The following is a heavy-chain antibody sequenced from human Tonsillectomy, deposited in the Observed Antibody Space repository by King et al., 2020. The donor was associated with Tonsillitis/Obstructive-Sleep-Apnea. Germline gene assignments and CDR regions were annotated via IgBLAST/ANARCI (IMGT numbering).Heavy chain of an antibody. J-gene: IGHJ3*02. D-gene: IGHD1-1*01. Sequence: VQLVESGGGVVQPGRSLRLSCAASGFTFSSYAMHWVRQAPGKGLEWVAVISYDGSNKYYAHSVKGRFTISSDNSKNTLYLQMNSLRAEDTAVYYCARERTGTTDLDAFDIWGQGTMVTVSS. CDR1: GFTFSSYA. CDR2: ISYDGSNK. CDR3: ARERTGTTDLDAFDI. V-gene: IGHV3-30*01.